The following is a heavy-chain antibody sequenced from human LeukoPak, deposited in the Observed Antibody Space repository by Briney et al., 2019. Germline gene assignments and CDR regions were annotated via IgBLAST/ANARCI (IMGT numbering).Heavy chain of an antibody. D-gene: IGHD5-12*01. CDR1: GYTFTSYY. J-gene: IGHJ5*02. CDR2: INPSGGST. Sequence: ASVKVSCKASGYTFTSYYMHWVRQAPGQGLEWMGIINPSGGSTSYAQKFQGRVTMTEDTSTDTAYMELSSLRSEDTAVYYCATSGYSGYDWYDPWGQGTLVTVSS. V-gene: IGHV1-46*01. CDR3: ATSGYSGYDWYDP.